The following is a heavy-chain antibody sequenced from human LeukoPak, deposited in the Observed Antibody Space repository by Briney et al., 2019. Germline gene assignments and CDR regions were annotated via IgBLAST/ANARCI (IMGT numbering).Heavy chain of an antibody. CDR2: ISGTGDSP. V-gene: IGHV3-23*01. CDR1: GFTFSSYA. J-gene: IGHJ5*02. Sequence: GGSLRLSCAASGFTFSSYAMSWVRQAPGKGLEWVSAISGTGDSPHYADSVKGRFTISGDNSKNTLYLQMNSLRAEDTAFYYCAKDIGWFDPWGQGTLVTVSS. CDR3: AKDIGWFDP.